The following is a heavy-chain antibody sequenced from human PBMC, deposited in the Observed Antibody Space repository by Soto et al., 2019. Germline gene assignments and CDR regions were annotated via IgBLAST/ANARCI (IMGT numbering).Heavy chain of an antibody. Sequence: EVQLLESGGGLVQPGGSLRLSCAASGFTFGSYAMSWVRQAPGKGLEWVSSISDTSSGAYYADSVKGRFTISRANSKXXXXXXXXXXXXXXXXXXXXXXXXXXYRHWGQGTLVTVSS. CDR1: GFTFGSYA. CDR2: ISDTSSGA. J-gene: IGHJ4*02. CDR3: XXXXXXYRH. D-gene: IGHD1-1*01. V-gene: IGHV3-23*01.